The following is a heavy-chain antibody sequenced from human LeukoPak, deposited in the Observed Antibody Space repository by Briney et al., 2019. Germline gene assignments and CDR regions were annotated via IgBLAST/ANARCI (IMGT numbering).Heavy chain of an antibody. CDR2: IKQDGSEK. CDR3: ARDLWVITDYFDY. CDR1: GFAFSTYW. J-gene: IGHJ4*02. D-gene: IGHD1-14*01. V-gene: IGHV3-7*01. Sequence: GGSLRLSCAASGFAFSTYWMSWVRQAPGKGLEWVANIKQDGSEKYYVDSVKGGFTISRDNAKNSLYLQMNSLRAEDAAVYYCARDLWVITDYFDYWGQGTLVTVSS.